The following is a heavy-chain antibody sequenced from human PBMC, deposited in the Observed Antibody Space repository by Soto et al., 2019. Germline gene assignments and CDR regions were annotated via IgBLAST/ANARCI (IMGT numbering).Heavy chain of an antibody. CDR2: ISYDGSNK. CDR3: AKDRHDYGDGIDY. CDR1: GFTFSSYG. Sequence: LRLSCAASGFTFSSYGMHWVRQAPGKGLEWVAVISYDGSNKYYADSVKGRFTISRDNSKNTLYLQMNSLRAEDTAVYYCAKDRHDYGDGIDYWGQGTLVTVSS. V-gene: IGHV3-30*18. D-gene: IGHD4-17*01. J-gene: IGHJ4*02.